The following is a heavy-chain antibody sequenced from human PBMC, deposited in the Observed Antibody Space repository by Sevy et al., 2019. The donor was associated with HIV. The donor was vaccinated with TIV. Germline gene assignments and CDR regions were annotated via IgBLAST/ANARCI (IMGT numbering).Heavy chain of an antibody. V-gene: IGHV3-23*01. CDR1: GFTVSKYS. D-gene: IGHD2-8*01. J-gene: IGHJ4*02. CDR3: AREGCTKPHDY. CDR2: FSFGCGEI. Sequence: GESLKISCAASGFTVSKYSMSWVRQPPGKGLEWVSTFSFGCGEINYADSVKGRFTISRDNSKSSVYLQMNNLRPEDTAVYYCAREGCTKPHDYWGQGTLVTVSS.